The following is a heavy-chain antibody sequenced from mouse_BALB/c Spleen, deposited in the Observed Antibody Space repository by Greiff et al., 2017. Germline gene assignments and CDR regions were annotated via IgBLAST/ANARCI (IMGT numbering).Heavy chain of an antibody. CDR2: ISYDGSN. V-gene: IGHV3-6*02. CDR1: GYSITSGYY. J-gene: IGHJ4*01. CDR3: ARELPLSYYGAGNAMDY. Sequence: DVQLQESGPGLVKPSQSLSLTCSVTGYSITSGYYWNWIRQFPGNKLEWMGYISYDGSNNYNPSLKNRISITRDTSKNQFFLKLNSVTTEDTATYYCARELPLSYYGAGNAMDYWGQGTSVTVSS. D-gene: IGHD2-10*01.